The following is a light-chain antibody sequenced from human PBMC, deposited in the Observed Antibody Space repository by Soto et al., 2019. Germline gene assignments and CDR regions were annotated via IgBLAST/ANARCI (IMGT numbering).Light chain of an antibody. Sequence: QSVLTQPASVSGSPRQSVTIPCTGTSSDIGGYDYVSWYKLHLGKAPQLIIYEVSNRPPGVSDRFSGSKSGNTASLTISGLQADDAADYYCSSYTSTSTLISFGGGTQLTGL. CDR3: SSYTSTSTLIS. CDR1: SSDIGGYDY. CDR2: EVS. V-gene: IGLV2-14*01. J-gene: IGLJ2*01.